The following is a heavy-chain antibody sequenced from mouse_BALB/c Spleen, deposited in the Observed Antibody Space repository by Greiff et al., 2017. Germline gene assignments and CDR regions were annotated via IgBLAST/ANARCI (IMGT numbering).Heavy chain of an antibody. Sequence: EVQRVESGAELVKPGASVKLSCTASGFNIKDTYMHWVKQRPEQGLEWIGRIDPANGNTKYDPKFQGKATITADTSSNTAYLQLSSLTSEDTAVYYCARQLGLNWGQGTLVTVSA. V-gene: IGHV14-3*02. CDR1: GFNIKDTY. J-gene: IGHJ3*01. CDR2: IDPANGNT. D-gene: IGHD3-1*01. CDR3: ARQLGLN.